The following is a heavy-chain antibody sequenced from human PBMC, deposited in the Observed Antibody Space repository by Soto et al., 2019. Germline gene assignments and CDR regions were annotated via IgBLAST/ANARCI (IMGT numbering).Heavy chain of an antibody. CDR3: AKELHAFDI. Sequence: QVQLVESGGGVVQPARSLRLSCPPSGLTFSRYGMHWVRQAPGKGLEWVAGISYDGSNKYYADSVKGRFTISRDNSKNTLYLQMNSRGAEDTAVYYCAKELHAFDIWGQGTMVTVSS. D-gene: IGHD5-18*01. CDR2: ISYDGSNK. J-gene: IGHJ3*02. V-gene: IGHV3-30*18. CDR1: GLTFSRYG.